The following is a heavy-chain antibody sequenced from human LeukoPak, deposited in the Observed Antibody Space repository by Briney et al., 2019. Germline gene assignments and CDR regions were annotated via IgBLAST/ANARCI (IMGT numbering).Heavy chain of an antibody. D-gene: IGHD3-3*01. CDR2: INHSGST. CDR1: GGSFSGYY. J-gene: IGHJ5*02. V-gene: IGHV4-34*01. Sequence: SETLSLTCAVYGGSFSGYYWSWIRQPPGKGLEWIGEINHSGSTNYNPSLKSRVTISVDTSKNQFSLKLSSVTAADTAVYYCARAPDRVTIFGVVKRGGNWFDPWGQGTLVTVSS. CDR3: ARAPDRVTIFGVVKRGGNWFDP.